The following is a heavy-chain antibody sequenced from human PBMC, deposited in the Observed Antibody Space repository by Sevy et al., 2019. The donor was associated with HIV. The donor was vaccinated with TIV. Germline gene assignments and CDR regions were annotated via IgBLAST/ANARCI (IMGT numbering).Heavy chain of an antibody. V-gene: IGHV1-69*13. J-gene: IGHJ6*02. CDR2: IIPIFGTA. Sequence: ASVKVSCKASGGTFSSYAISWVRQAPGQGLEWMGGIIPIFGTANYAQQFQGRVTITGDESTCTAYMELSSLGSEDTAVYYCARDPGYSSGWDADYYYYYGMDVWGQGTTVTVSS. D-gene: IGHD6-19*01. CDR3: ARDPGYSSGWDADYYYYYGMDV. CDR1: GGTFSSYA.